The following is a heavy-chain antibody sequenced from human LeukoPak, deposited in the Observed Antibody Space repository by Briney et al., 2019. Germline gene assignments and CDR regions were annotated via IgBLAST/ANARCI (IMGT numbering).Heavy chain of an antibody. J-gene: IGHJ6*03. CDR1: GGSFSGYY. D-gene: IGHD1-1*01. Sequence: SETLSLTCAVYGGSFSGYYWSWIRQPPGKGLEWIGEINHSGSTNYNPSLKSRVTISVDTSKNQFSLKLSSVTAADTAVYYCARNPNSYYYYYMDVWGKGTTVTVSS. CDR2: INHSGST. CDR3: ARNPNSYYYYYMDV. V-gene: IGHV4-34*01.